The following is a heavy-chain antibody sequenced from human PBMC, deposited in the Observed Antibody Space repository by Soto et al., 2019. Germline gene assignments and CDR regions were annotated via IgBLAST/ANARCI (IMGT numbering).Heavy chain of an antibody. CDR1: GFSLSTSGVG. V-gene: IGHV2-5*04. CDR3: VIGEVAHGHNYFGY. J-gene: IGHJ4*02. D-gene: IGHD4-17*01. Sequence: QITLKESGPTLVKPTQTLTLTCTFSGFSLSTSGVGVAWLRQPPGKALEWLALIYWNDDKRYTPSLKSRLPSIQDTSKNQAVLSMSYMDPWVSATYRCVIGEVAHGHNYFGYSCQGTLLTVSS. CDR2: IYWNDDK.